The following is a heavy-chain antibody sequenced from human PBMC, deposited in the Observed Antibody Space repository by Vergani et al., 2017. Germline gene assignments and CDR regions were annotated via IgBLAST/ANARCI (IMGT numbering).Heavy chain of an antibody. Sequence: QGQLVESGGGIVQPGRSLTLSCVASRSTFKTYGMHWVRQAPGKGLEWVGLIYYDGSNAYYADSVKGRFTISRDNSKNTLYLQMSSLRAEDTAVYYCARDQVPAAIRLNVGNYMDVSG. CDR2: IYYDGSNA. CDR1: RSTFKTYG. D-gene: IGHD2-2*02. CDR3: ARDQVPAAIRLNVGNYMDV. V-gene: IGHV3-33*01. J-gene: IGHJ6*03.